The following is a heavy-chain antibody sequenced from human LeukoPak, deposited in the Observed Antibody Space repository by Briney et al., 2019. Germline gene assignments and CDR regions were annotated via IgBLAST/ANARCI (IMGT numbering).Heavy chain of an antibody. CDR2: IYYSGST. CDR3: ARAMRVLRFLEWLFASPHPFDY. V-gene: IGHV4-39*07. J-gene: IGHJ4*02. CDR1: GFTFSSYN. Sequence: NSGGSLRLSCAASGFTFSSYNMNWVRQAPGKGLEWIGSIYYSGSTYYNPSLKSRVTISVDTSKNQFSLKLSSVTAADTAVYYCARAMRVLRFLEWLFASPHPFDYWGQGTLVTVSS. D-gene: IGHD3-3*01.